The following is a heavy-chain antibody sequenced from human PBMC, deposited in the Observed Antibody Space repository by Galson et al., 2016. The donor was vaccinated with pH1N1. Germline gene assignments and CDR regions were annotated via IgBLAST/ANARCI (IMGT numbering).Heavy chain of an antibody. V-gene: IGHV3-7*03. J-gene: IGHJ5*02. D-gene: IGHD4-17*01. Sequence: SLRLSCAASGFTFSRYWMSWVRQAPGKGLEWVANIKQDGSEKNYVDSVKGRFTVSRDNAKNALYLNMNSLRAEDTAIYHCVKEYHRHYYDDYPGLSWGQGTLVTVSS. CDR3: VKEYHRHYYDDYPGLS. CDR2: IKQDGSEK. CDR1: GFTFSRYW.